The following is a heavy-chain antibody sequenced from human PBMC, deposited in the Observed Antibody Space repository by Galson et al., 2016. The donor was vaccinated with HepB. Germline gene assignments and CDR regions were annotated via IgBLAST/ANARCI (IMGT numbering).Heavy chain of an antibody. Sequence: SVKVSCKASGYTFGNYGISWVRQAPGQGLEWMGWISVYNGNTNYAQKSQGRVTMTRDVSTSTAYMELRSLRSDDTAVYYCARDRYCMTTSCSVYYVMDVWGQGTPVTVSS. CDR2: ISVYNGNT. D-gene: IGHD2-2*01. CDR3: ARDRYCMTTSCSVYYVMDV. V-gene: IGHV1-18*01. J-gene: IGHJ6*02. CDR1: GYTFGNYG.